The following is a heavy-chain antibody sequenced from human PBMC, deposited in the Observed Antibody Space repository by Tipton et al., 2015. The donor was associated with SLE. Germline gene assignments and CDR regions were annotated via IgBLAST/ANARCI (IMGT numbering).Heavy chain of an antibody. CDR1: GASIRSYY. CDR2: VYNSGST. Sequence: LRLSCTVSGASIRSYYWSWIRQPPGKGLEWIGNVYNSGSTNYNPSLKSRVTMSLDTSKNQFSLKLSSVTAADTAVYYCARDSLSGDNWFDPWGQGTLVTVSS. D-gene: IGHD1-1*01. V-gene: IGHV4-59*01. J-gene: IGHJ5*02. CDR3: ARDSLSGDNWFDP.